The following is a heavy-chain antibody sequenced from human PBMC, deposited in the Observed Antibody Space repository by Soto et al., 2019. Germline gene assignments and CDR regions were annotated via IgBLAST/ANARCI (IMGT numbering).Heavy chain of an antibody. Sequence: EVQLLESGGGLVQPGGSLRLSCAASGFTFSSYAMSCVRQAPGKGLEWVSAISGSGGSTYYADSVKGRFTISRDNSKNTLYLQMNSLRAEDTAVYYCARAGVGYCSGGSCYSTLMDVWGQGTTVTVSS. CDR3: ARAGVGYCSGGSCYSTLMDV. D-gene: IGHD2-15*01. V-gene: IGHV3-23*01. CDR1: GFTFSSYA. CDR2: ISGSGGST. J-gene: IGHJ6*02.